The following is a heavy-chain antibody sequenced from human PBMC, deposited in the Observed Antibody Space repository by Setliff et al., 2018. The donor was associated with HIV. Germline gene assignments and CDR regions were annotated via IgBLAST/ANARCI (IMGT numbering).Heavy chain of an antibody. J-gene: IGHJ4*02. CDR3: ARQGAVTGHAFDS. CDR1: AASIRNSY. Sequence: SETLSLTCTVSAASIRNSYWTWIRQPAGKGLEWIGRIYPSGTINYNPSLKSRVTISVDTSKNHFSLRLSSVTAADTAVYYCARQGAVTGHAFDSWGPGALVTVSS. D-gene: IGHD6-19*01. V-gene: IGHV4-4*07. CDR2: IYPSGTI.